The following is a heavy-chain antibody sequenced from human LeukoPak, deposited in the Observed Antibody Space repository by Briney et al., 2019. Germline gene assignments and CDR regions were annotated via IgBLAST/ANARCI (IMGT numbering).Heavy chain of an antibody. CDR2: INPSGGST. CDR1: GYTFTRYY. CDR3: ARGTLALGFGEFLLDI. Sequence: ASVKVSCKASGYTFTRYYMHWVRQAPGQGLEGMGIINPSGGSTSYAQKFQGRVTMTRDTSTSTVYMEPSSLGSEDTAVYYCARGTLALGFGEFLLDIWGQGTMVTVSS. V-gene: IGHV1-46*01. J-gene: IGHJ3*02. D-gene: IGHD3-10*01.